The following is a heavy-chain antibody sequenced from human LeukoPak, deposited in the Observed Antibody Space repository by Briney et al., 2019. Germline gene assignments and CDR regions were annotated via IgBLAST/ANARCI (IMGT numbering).Heavy chain of an antibody. CDR2: ISSSSSYI. V-gene: IGHV3-21*01. Sequence: GGSLRLSCAASGFTFSSYSMNWVSQAPGKGLEWVSSISSSSSYIYYADSVKGRFTISRDNAKNSLYLQMNSLRAEDTAVYYCASSSSIDYGDYVFGYWGQGTLVTVSS. CDR3: ASSSSIDYGDYVFGY. J-gene: IGHJ4*02. CDR1: GFTFSSYS. D-gene: IGHD4-17*01.